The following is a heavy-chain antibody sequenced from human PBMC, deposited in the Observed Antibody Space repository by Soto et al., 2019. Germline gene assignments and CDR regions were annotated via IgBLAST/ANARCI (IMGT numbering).Heavy chain of an antibody. CDR2: ISAYNGNT. CDR3: ERSPGIVVVPAAAPFDY. J-gene: IGHJ4*02. D-gene: IGHD2-2*01. V-gene: IGHV1-18*01. Sequence: QIQLVQSGAEVKKPGASVKVSCKASGYTFTSYGISWVRQAPGQGLEWMGWISAYNGNTNYAQELQGRVTMTTDTSTSATYRDLRSLRSDDTVVDYCERSPGIVVVPAAAPFDYWGQGTLVTVSS. CDR1: GYTFTSYG.